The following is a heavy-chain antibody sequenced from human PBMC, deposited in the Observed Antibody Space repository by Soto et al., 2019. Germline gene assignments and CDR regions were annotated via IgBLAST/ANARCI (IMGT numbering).Heavy chain of an antibody. CDR2: ISYDVTNK. V-gene: IGHV3-30*18. CDR3: AKDLRLAVAGTDYFDS. D-gene: IGHD6-19*01. CDR1: GFSFSSYG. Sequence: QVQLVESGGGVVQPGRSLRLSCAASGFSFSSYGMHWVRQAPGKGLEWVAVISYDVTNKYYADSVKGRFTISRDNSKNKLYLQMISLRAEDTAVYYWAKDLRLAVAGTDYFDSCGQGTLVTVSS. J-gene: IGHJ4*02.